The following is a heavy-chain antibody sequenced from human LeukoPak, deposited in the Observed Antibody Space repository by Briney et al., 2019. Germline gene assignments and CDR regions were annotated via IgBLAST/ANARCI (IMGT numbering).Heavy chain of an antibody. CDR3: ARRGANSGSYSHFDL. Sequence: SEILSLTCTVSGGSITSYYWSWIRQPPGKGLEWIGYIYYSGSTNYNPSLKSRVTISVDTSRNQFSLKLSSVTAADTAVYHCARRGANSGSYSHFDLWGRGTLVTVSS. J-gene: IGHJ2*01. D-gene: IGHD1-26*01. CDR2: IYYSGST. CDR1: GGSITSYY. V-gene: IGHV4-59*01.